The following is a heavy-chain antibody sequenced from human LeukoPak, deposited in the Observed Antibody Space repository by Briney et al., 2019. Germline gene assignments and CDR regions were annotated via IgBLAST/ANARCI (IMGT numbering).Heavy chain of an antibody. CDR1: GDSISGFY. CDR3: ARGLPSYGDYVDYYFYMDV. V-gene: IGHV4-4*07. CDR2: ISTSGST. Sequence: PSETLSLICTVSGDSISGFYWSWIRQPAGKGLQWIGRISTSGSTNYNPSLKSRVTMSVDRSTNEFSLSVRSVTAADTALYYCARGLPSYGDYVDYYFYMDVWGKGTTVTVSS. J-gene: IGHJ6*03. D-gene: IGHD4-17*01.